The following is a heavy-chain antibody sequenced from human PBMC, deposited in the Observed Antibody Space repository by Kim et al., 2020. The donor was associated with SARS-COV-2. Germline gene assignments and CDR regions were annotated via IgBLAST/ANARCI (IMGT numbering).Heavy chain of an antibody. CDR1: GFTFGDYA. CDR3: TREPWTGTSERDY. CDR2: IRSKAYGGTT. J-gene: IGHJ4*02. D-gene: IGHD1-1*01. V-gene: IGHV3-49*03. Sequence: GGSLRLSCTASGFTFGDYAMSWFRQAPGKGLEWVGFIRSKAYGGTTEYAASVKGRFTISRDDSKSIAYLQMNSLKTEDTAVYYCTREPWTGTSERDYWGQGTLVTVSS.